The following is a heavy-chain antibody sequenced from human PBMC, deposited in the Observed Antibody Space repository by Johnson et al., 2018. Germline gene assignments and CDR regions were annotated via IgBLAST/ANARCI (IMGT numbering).Heavy chain of an antibody. J-gene: IGHJ3*01. CDR2: LYPADSDT. V-gene: IGHV5-51*03. CDR3: ARPPYSSVFYDACDV. Sequence: VQLVESGAEVKKPGASLKISCKGSGSSFSTYWIAWVRQMPGKGLEWMGLLYPADSDTRYSPSFQGQVTISADKYISTAYLHWSSLKASDTAIYYWARPPYSSVFYDACDVWGQGTMVTVSS. D-gene: IGHD3-22*01. CDR1: GSSFSTYW.